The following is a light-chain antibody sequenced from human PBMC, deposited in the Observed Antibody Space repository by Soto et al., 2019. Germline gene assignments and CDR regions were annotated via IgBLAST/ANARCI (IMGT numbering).Light chain of an antibody. CDR3: SSYTTTGTQV. J-gene: IGLJ1*01. V-gene: IGLV2-14*03. Sequence: QSVLTQPASVSGPPGQSITLSCTGTTSDVGGFDYVSWYQQHPGKAPKLMIFDVSNRPSGVSDRFSGSKSGNTASLTISGLQAEDEADYYCSSYTTTGTQVFGTGTKVTVL. CDR1: TSDVGGFDY. CDR2: DVS.